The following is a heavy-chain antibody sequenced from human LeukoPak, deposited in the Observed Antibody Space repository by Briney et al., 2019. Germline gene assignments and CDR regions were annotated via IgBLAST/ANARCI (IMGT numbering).Heavy chain of an antibody. CDR3: AKRGVVIRVILVGFHKEAYYFDS. Sequence: GGSLRLSCAVSGITLSNYGMSWVRQAPGKGLQWVAGISDSGGRTNYADSVKGRFTISRDNPKNTLYLQMNSLRAEDTAVYFCAKRGVVIRVILVGFHKEAYYFDSWGQGAPVTVSS. V-gene: IGHV3-23*01. CDR1: GITLSNYG. J-gene: IGHJ4*02. D-gene: IGHD3-22*01. CDR2: ISDSGGRT.